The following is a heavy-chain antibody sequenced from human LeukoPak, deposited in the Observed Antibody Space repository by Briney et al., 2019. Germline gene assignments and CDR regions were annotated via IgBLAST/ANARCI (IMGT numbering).Heavy chain of an antibody. CDR2: ISAYNGNT. D-gene: IGHD3-22*01. V-gene: IGHV1-18*01. CDR3: AGTQTYYYDSSGYYWSGFDI. J-gene: IGHJ3*02. CDR1: GYTFTSYG. Sequence: ASVKVSCKASGYTFTSYGISWLRQAPGQGLEWMGWISAYNGNTNYAQKLQGRVTMTTDTSTSTAYMELRSLRSDDTAVYYCAGTQTYYYDSSGYYWSGFDIWGQGTMVTVSS.